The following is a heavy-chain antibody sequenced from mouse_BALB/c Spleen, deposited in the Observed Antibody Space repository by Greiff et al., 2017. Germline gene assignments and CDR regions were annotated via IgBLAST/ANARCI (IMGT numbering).Heavy chain of an antibody. V-gene: IGHV7-3*02. CDR2: IRNKANGYTT. Sequence: EVKLVESGGGLVQPGGSLRLSCATSGFTFTDYYMSWVRQPPGKALEWLGFIRNKANGYTTEYSASVKGRFTISRDNSQSILYLQMNTLRAEDSATYYCARGIYYQAMDYWGQGTSVTVSS. J-gene: IGHJ4*01. CDR3: ARGIYYQAMDY. CDR1: GFTFTDYY.